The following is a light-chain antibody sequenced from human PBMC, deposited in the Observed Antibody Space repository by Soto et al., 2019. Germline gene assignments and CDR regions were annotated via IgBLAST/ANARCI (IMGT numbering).Light chain of an antibody. Sequence: DIQMTQSPSSMSASVGDRVTIACRASLSISSDLNWYQQKPGKAPKVLIFGASTLQSGVPSRFRGSASGAEFTLTISSLQPEDSATYYCQQSYTTPRTFGQGTKLEIK. CDR1: LSISSD. V-gene: IGKV1-39*01. CDR3: QQSYTTPRT. CDR2: GAS. J-gene: IGKJ2*01.